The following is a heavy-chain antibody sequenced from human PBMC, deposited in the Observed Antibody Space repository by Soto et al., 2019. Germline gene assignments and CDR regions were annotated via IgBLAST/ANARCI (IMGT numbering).Heavy chain of an antibody. CDR2: ITGSGSGT. CDR3: AKTRWYSSAWDFDY. D-gene: IGHD6-19*01. Sequence: EVQLLESGGGLVQPGESLRLSCAASGFTFSSYAMNWVRQAPGKGLEWVSGITGSGSGTSYADSVKGRFSISRDYSKNTLYLQMSGLRADDTAVYYCAKTRWYSSAWDFDYWGQGTLVTVSS. V-gene: IGHV3-23*01. CDR1: GFTFSSYA. J-gene: IGHJ4*02.